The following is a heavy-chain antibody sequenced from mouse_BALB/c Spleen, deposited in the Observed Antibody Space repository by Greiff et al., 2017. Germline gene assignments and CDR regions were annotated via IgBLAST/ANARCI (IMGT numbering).Heavy chain of an antibody. D-gene: IGHD4-1*01. J-gene: IGHJ2*01. CDR1: GYTFTDYA. Sequence: SGPELVRPGVSVKISCKGSGYTFTDYAMHWVKQSHAKSLEWIGVISTYYGNTNYNQKFKGKATMTVDKSSSTAYMELARLTSEDSAIYYCARWTGTYFDYWGQGTTLTVSS. CDR3: ARWTGTYFDY. CDR2: ISTYYGNT. V-gene: IGHV1-67*01.